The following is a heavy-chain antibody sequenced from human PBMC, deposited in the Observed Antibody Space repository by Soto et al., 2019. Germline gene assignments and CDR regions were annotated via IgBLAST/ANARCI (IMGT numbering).Heavy chain of an antibody. CDR1: GDSISSGGYY. CDR2: VYYTGST. CDR3: ARLIRAYTDYWFDP. D-gene: IGHD3-10*01. J-gene: IGHJ5*02. V-gene: IGHV4-31*03. Sequence: TLSLSGPVPGDSISSGGYYWSWIRQLPGKDLEWIGYVYYTGSTYYNPSLKSRVTISVDTSKNEFSLRVTSMTAADTDVYYCARLIRAYTDYWFDPWGQGTVVTVSS.